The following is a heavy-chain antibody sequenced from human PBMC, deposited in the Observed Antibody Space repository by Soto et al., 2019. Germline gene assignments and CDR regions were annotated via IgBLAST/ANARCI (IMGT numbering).Heavy chain of an antibody. J-gene: IGHJ6*02. CDR2: IWHDGNNK. D-gene: IGHD1-26*01. CDR1: GFTFSNYG. V-gene: IGHV3-33*01. CDR3: ASDLVGASDSYGLDV. Sequence: QVQLVESGGGVVQPGRSLRLSCAASGFTFSNYGMHWVRQAPGKGLEWVAIIWHDGNNKYYADSVRCRFIISRDNSKNRLYLQMHSLRAEDTAVYYCASDLVGASDSYGLDVWGQGTPVTVSS.